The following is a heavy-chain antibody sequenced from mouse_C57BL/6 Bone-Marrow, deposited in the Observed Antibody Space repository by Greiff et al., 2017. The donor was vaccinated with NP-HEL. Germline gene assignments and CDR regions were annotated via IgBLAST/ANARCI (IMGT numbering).Heavy chain of an antibody. V-gene: IGHV1-19*01. J-gene: IGHJ3*01. CDR3: ARYGFSLFAY. Sequence: VQLQQSGPVLVKPGASVKMSCKASGYTFTDYYMNWVKQSHGKSLEWIGVINPYNGGTSYNQKFKGKATLTVDKSSSTAYMELNGLTSEDSAFYYCARYGFSLFAYWGKGTLVTVSA. CDR1: GYTFTDYY. D-gene: IGHD2-2*01. CDR2: INPYNGGT.